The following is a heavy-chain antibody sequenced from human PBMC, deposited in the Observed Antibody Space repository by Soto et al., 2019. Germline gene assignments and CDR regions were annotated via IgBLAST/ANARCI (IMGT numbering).Heavy chain of an antibody. CDR1: GYTFTSYA. CDR3: ARDLPLDPAIVGATRFDY. D-gene: IGHD1-26*01. CDR2: INAGNGNT. Sequence: ASVKVSCKASGYTFTSYAMHWVRQAPGQRLEWMGWINAGNGNTKYSQKFQGRVTITRDTSASTAYMELSSLRSEDTAVYYCARDLPLDPAIVGATRFDYWGQGTLVTVSS. V-gene: IGHV1-3*01. J-gene: IGHJ4*02.